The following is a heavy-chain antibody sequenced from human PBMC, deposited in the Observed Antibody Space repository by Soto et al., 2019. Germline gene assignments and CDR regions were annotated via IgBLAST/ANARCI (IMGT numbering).Heavy chain of an antibody. CDR2: IYYSGST. J-gene: IGHJ3*02. V-gene: IGHV4-59*01. D-gene: IGHD1-26*01. Sequence: EKLSHTCTCSGGSISRGYWSWIRQPPGKGLEWIGYIYYSGSTNYNPSLKSRVTISVDTSKNQFSLKLSSVTAADTAVYYSPRVWAGPFDIWGQGTMVT. CDR1: GGSISRGY. CDR3: PRVWAGPFDI.